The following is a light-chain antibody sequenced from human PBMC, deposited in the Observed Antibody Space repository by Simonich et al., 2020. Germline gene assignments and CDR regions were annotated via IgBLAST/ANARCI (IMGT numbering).Light chain of an antibody. CDR3: QQYYSTPRT. CDR1: QSVLYSSNNKNY. V-gene: IGKV4-1*01. J-gene: IGKJ1*01. CDR2: WAA. Sequence: DIVMTQYPDSLAVSLGERATINCKSSQSVLYSSNNKNYLAWYQQKPGQPPKLLIYWAATRESCVPDRFSGSGSGTDFTLTISSLQAEDVAVYYCQQYYSTPRTVGQVTKVEIK.